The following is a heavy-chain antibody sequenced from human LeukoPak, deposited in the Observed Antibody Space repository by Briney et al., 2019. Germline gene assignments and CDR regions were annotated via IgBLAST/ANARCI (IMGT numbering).Heavy chain of an antibody. D-gene: IGHD5-18*01. Sequence: ETLSLTCTVSGGSISSYYWSWIRQPPGKGLEWVANIKRDGSEKYYVDSVKGRFTVSRDNAKNSLYLQMNSLRAEDTALCYCARMGGNSYGYFDYWGQGTLVTVSS. CDR3: ARMGGNSYGYFDY. CDR2: IKRDGSEK. CDR1: GGSISSYY. J-gene: IGHJ4*02. V-gene: IGHV3-7*01.